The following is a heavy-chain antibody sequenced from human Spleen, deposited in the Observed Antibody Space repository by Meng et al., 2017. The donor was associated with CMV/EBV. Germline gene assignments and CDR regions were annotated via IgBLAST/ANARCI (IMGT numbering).Heavy chain of an antibody. Sequence: KAFGYTFTAFYRHWVRLAPGQGLEWMGLINPKNGDTNYAQRFEGRVSMTTDTSITTVYMELSSLRFDDTAFYYCTRRPLGSTRPFDYWGQGTLVTVSS. D-gene: IGHD1-26*01. V-gene: IGHV1-2*06. CDR1: GYTFTAFY. CDR2: INPKNGDT. CDR3: TRRPLGSTRPFDY. J-gene: IGHJ4*02.